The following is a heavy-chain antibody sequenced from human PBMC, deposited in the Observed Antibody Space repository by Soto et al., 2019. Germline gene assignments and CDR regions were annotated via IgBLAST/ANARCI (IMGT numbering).Heavy chain of an antibody. J-gene: IGHJ4*02. CDR2: ISSSGSTI. D-gene: IGHD6-19*01. CDR1: GFTFSSYS. CDR3: ARAVAGTVFDY. V-gene: IGHV3-48*02. Sequence: EVQLVESGGGLVQPGTSLRLSCAASGFTFSSYSMSWIRQTPGKGLEWLSYISSSGSTIYYRDSVKGRFIMSRDNANDSLYLQMNSLRDDDTAVYYCARAVAGTVFDYWGQGALVTVSS.